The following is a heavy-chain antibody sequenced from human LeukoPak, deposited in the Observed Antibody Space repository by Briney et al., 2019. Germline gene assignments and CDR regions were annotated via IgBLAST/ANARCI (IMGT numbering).Heavy chain of an antibody. V-gene: IGHV3-21*01. J-gene: IGHJ3*02. Sequence: GGSLRLSCAASGFTFSSYSMNWVRQAPGKGLEWVSSISSSSSYIYYADSVKGRFTISRDNAKNSLYLQMNSLRAEDTAVSYCARDSLPRGYSGYGYDAFDIWGQGTMVTVSS. CDR3: ARDSLPRGYSGYGYDAFDI. CDR2: ISSSSSYI. D-gene: IGHD5-12*01. CDR1: GFTFSSYS.